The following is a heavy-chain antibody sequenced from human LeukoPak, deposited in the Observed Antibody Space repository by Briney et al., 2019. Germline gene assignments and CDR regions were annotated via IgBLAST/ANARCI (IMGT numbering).Heavy chain of an antibody. V-gene: IGHV3-72*01. CDR1: GFTFSDHY. CDR3: ARGGRGAFDI. Sequence: PGGSLRLSCAASGFTFSDHYMDWVRQAPGKGLEWVGRTRNKANSYTTEYAASVKGRFTISRDDSKISLNLQMNSLKTEDTAVYYCARGGRGAFDIWGQGTMVTVSS. D-gene: IGHD3-10*01. CDR2: TRNKANSYTT. J-gene: IGHJ3*02.